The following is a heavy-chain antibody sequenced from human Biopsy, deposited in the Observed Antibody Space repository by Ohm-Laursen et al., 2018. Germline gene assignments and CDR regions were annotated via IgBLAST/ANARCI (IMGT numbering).Heavy chain of an antibody. V-gene: IGHV3-72*01. CDR1: GFSFSDNY. D-gene: IGHD2-15*01. J-gene: IGHJ5*01. CDR3: ARAGRYCSGGGCYSWFDS. CDR2: IRDKANSYTT. Sequence: SLRLSCSASGFSFSDNYMDWVRQAPGKGLEWVGRIRDKANSYTTAYAASVKGRFTISRDDSKNSLYLQMNSLKTEDTALYYCARAGRYCSGGGCYSWFDSWGQGTLVTVSS.